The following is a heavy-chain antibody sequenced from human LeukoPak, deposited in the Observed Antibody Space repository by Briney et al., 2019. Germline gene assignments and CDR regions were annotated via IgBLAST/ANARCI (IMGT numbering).Heavy chain of an antibody. J-gene: IGHJ5*02. CDR1: GGSFSGYY. Sequence: PSETLSLTCAVYGGSFSGYYWSWIRQPPGKGLEWIGEINHSGSTNYNPSLKSRVTISVDTSKNQFSLKLSSVTAADTAVYYCARRAVPYYDSWSGYLIPPGWFDPWGQGTLVTVSS. V-gene: IGHV4-34*01. CDR2: INHSGST. CDR3: ARRAVPYYDSWSGYLIPPGWFDP. D-gene: IGHD3-3*01.